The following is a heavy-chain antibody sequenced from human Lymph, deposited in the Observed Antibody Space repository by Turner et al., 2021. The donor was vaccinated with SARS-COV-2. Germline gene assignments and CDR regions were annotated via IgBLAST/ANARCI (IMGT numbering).Heavy chain of an antibody. J-gene: IGHJ3*02. D-gene: IGHD1-26*01. CDR3: ARGSGSYLSAFDI. CDR1: GCTFSTYA. V-gene: IGHV3-30*04. CDR2: RSYDGFNK. Sequence: QVPLVESGGGGVQPGKSLRLSCAASGCTFSTYAIHWVRQASGKGLEWVAVRSYDGFNKYYSVSVKGQFTISRDNTKNTLYLQMSSLRAEDTAVDYCARGSGSYLSAFDIWGQGTMVTVSS.